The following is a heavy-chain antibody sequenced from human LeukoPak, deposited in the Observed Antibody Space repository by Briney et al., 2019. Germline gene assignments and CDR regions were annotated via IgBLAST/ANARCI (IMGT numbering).Heavy chain of an antibody. Sequence: RRSLRLSCAASGFTFSSYGMHWVCQAPGKGLEWVAVIWYDGSNKYYADSVKGRFTISRDNSKNTLYLQMNSLRAEDTAVYYCATIAARDAFDIWGQGTMVTVSS. D-gene: IGHD6-13*01. CDR1: GFTFSSYG. CDR2: IWYDGSNK. V-gene: IGHV3-33*01. CDR3: ATIAARDAFDI. J-gene: IGHJ3*02.